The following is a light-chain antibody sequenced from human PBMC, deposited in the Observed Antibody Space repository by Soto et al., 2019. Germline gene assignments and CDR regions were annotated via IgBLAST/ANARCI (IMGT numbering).Light chain of an antibody. CDR2: EGS. J-gene: IGLJ3*02. CDR3: CSYAGSRTFV. V-gene: IGLV2-23*01. Sequence: QSALTQPASVSGSPEQSITTSCPGPRSIVGAYNLVSWYQQHPGKAPRLIIYEGSKRPSGISHRFSGSKSDNTASLTISGLRAEDEAHYHCCSYAGSRTFVFGGGTKLTVL. CDR1: RSIVGAYNL.